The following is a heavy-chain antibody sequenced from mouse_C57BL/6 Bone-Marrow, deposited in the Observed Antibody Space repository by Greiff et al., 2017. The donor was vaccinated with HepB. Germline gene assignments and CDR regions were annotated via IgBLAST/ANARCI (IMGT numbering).Heavy chain of an antibody. D-gene: IGHD2-3*01. CDR3: ARRWLLLYFDV. CDR1: GYTFTNYW. J-gene: IGHJ1*03. Sequence: VQLQQSGAELVRPGTSVKMSCKASGYTFTNYWIGWAKQRPGHGLEWIGDIYPGGGYTNYTEKFKGKATLTADKSSSTTYMQFSSLPSEDSAIYYCARRWLLLYFDVWGTGTTVTVSS. CDR2: IYPGGGYT. V-gene: IGHV1-63*01.